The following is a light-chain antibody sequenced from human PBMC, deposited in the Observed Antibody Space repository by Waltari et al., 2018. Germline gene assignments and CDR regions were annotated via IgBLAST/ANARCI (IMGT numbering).Light chain of an antibody. V-gene: IGLV3-25*03. CDR2: KDT. CDR3: QSADSSDTSPHVI. J-gene: IGLJ2*01. CDR1: AWAKQT. Sequence: SYKLTQPPTVSVSPGQTARTTCSGAAWAKQTVSWYQQKSGQAPVLVMDKDTERPAGTPERFSGSSSGTTVTLTISGVQAEDEGHYYCQSADSSDTSPHVIFGGGTKLTVL.